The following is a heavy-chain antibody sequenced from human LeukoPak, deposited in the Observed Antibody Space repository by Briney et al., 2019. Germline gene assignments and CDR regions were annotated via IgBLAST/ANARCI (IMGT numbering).Heavy chain of an antibody. Sequence: SETLSLTCTVSGGSISSSSYYWGWIRQPPGKGLEWIGSIYYSGSTYYNPSLKSRVTISVDTSKNQFSLKLSSVTAADTAVYHCARGDYYDPLDYWGQGTLVTVSS. CDR3: ARGDYYDPLDY. CDR2: IYYSGST. CDR1: GGSISSSSYY. V-gene: IGHV4-39*07. J-gene: IGHJ4*02. D-gene: IGHD3-22*01.